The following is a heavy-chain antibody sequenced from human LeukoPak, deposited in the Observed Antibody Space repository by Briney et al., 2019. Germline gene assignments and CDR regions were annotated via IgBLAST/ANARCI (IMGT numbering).Heavy chain of an antibody. CDR3: ASSIGYCSSTSCWHFDY. J-gene: IGHJ4*02. V-gene: IGHV1-69*05. Sequence: GASVKVSCKDSGGTFSSYAIRWVRQAPGQELEWMEGIIPIFGTANYAQKFQGRVTITTDESTSTAYMELSSLRSEDTAVYYCASSIGYCSSTSCWHFDYWGPRTLVTVSS. D-gene: IGHD2-2*01. CDR1: GGTFSSYA. CDR2: IIPIFGTA.